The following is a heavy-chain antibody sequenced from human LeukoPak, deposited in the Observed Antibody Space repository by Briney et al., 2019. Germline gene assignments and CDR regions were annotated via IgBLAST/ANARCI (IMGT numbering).Heavy chain of an antibody. CDR1: GYTFTTYY. Sequence: ASVKVSCKASGYTFTTYYIHWVRQAPGQGLEWMGIISPSGGSTSYAQKFQGRVTMTRDTSTSTVYMELSSLRSEDTAVYYCARHQGAGEYPFDYWGQGTLVTVSS. J-gene: IGHJ4*02. D-gene: IGHD3-16*01. CDR3: ARHQGAGEYPFDY. V-gene: IGHV1-46*01. CDR2: ISPSGGST.